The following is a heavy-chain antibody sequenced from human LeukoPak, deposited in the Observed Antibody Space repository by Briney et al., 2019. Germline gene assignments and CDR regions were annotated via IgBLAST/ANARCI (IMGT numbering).Heavy chain of an antibody. D-gene: IGHD3-10*01. CDR1: GFTFSSYA. CDR3: ARDEGV. V-gene: IGHV3-64*01. CDR2: ISSNGGST. J-gene: IGHJ4*02. Sequence: GGSLRLSCAASGFTFSSYAMHWVRQAPGKGLEYVSAISSNGGSTYYANSVKGRFTISRDNSKNTLYLQMGSLRAEDMAVYYCARDEGVWGQGTLVTVSS.